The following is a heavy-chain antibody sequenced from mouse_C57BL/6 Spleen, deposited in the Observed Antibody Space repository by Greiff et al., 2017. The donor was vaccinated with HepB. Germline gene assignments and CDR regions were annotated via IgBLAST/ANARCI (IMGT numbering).Heavy chain of an antibody. V-gene: IGHV3-6*01. D-gene: IGHD1-1*01. J-gene: IGHJ2*01. CDR3: AREDYGSMDY. CDR1: GYSITSGYY. Sequence: VQLKESGPGLVKPSQSLSLTCSVTGYSITSGYYWNWIRQFPGNKLEWMGYISYDGSNNYNPSLKNRISITRDTSKNQFFLKLNSVTTEDTATYYCAREDYGSMDYWGQGTTLTVSS. CDR2: ISYDGSN.